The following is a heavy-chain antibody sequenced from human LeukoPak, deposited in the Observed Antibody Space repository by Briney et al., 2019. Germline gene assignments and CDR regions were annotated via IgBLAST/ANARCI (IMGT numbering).Heavy chain of an antibody. CDR3: ARGGSGYYYYMDV. J-gene: IGHJ6*03. D-gene: IGHD3-10*01. CDR1: GFTFDDYA. V-gene: IGHV3-9*01. CDR2: ISWNSGSI. Sequence: PGGSLRLSCAASGFTFDDYAMHWVRQAPGKGLEWVSGISWNSGSIGYADSVKGRFTISRDNAKNSLYLQMNSLRAEDTAVYYCARGGSGYYYYMDVWGKGTTVTISS.